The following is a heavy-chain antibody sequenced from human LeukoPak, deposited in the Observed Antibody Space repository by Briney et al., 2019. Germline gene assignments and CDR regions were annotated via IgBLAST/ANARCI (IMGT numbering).Heavy chain of an antibody. Sequence: SETLSLTCTVSGGSISSSSYYWGWIRQPPGRGLEWIVIIYYSGSTYYTPSLKRRLTISVATSKNQFSLKLSSVPATDTAVYYCARRGYCSSTSCYEYWFDPWGQGTLVTVSS. CDR1: GGSISSSSYY. D-gene: IGHD2-2*01. J-gene: IGHJ5*02. CDR3: ARRGYCSSTSCYEYWFDP. V-gene: IGHV4-39*01. CDR2: IYYSGST.